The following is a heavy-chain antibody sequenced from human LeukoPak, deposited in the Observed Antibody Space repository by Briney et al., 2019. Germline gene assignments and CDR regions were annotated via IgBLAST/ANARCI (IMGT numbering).Heavy chain of an antibody. CDR2: FDPQDGET. CDR3: AISPVGVNRWHLDN. CDR1: GYTLNELS. J-gene: IGHJ4*02. V-gene: IGHV1-24*01. Sequence: ASVKVSCKVSGYTLNELSMHWVRQAPGKGLEWMGGFDPQDGETIYAQKFQGRVTMTEDTSTDTAYMELSSLRAEDTALYYCAISPVGVNRWHLDNWGQGTLVTVSS. D-gene: IGHD1-26*01.